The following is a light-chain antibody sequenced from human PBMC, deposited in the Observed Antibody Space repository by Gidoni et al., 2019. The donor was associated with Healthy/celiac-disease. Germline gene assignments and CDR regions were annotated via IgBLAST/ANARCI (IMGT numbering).Light chain of an antibody. CDR1: QNVSTY. J-gene: IGKJ4*01. CDR3: QQRSNWPLT. Sequence: EIVLTQSPATLSLSPGARATLSCRASQNVSTYLAWYQQKPGQAPRLLIYDASNRATGIPARFRGSGSGTDFTLNISSLEPEDFAVYYCQQRSNWPLTFGGGTKVEIK. CDR2: DAS. V-gene: IGKV3-11*01.